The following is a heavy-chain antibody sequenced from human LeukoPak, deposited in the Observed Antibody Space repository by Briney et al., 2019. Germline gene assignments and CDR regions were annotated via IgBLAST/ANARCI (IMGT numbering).Heavy chain of an antibody. CDR3: ARRVDWGEYYFDY. CDR2: IYYSGST. J-gene: IGHJ4*02. D-gene: IGHD7-27*01. V-gene: IGHV4-39*01. Sequence: SETLSPTCTVSGGSISSSSYYWGWIRQPPGKGLEWIGSIYYSGSTYYNPSLKSRVTISVDTSKNQFSLKLSSVTAADTAVYYCARRVDWGEYYFDYWGQGTLVTVSS. CDR1: GGSISSSSYY.